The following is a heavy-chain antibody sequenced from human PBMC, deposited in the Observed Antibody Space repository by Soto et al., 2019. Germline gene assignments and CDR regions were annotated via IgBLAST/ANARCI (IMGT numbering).Heavy chain of an antibody. CDR2: ISRSGSA. CDR1: GGSFSGYY. D-gene: IGHD1-1*01. J-gene: IGHJ4*02. V-gene: IGHV4-34*10. CDR3: ARVKEKGWNPGAVFDY. Sequence: SETLSLTCAVSGGSFSGYYWNWIRQRPGKGLEWLGEISRSGSATYNPSLKGRVTMTTDTSTSTAYMELRSLRSDDTAVYYCARVKEKGWNPGAVFDYWGQGTLVTVSS.